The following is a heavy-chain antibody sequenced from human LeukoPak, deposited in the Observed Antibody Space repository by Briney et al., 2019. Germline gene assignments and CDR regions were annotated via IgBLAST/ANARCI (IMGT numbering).Heavy chain of an antibody. CDR1: GGSISSGGYY. J-gene: IGHJ4*02. V-gene: IGHV4-30-2*01. CDR2: IYHSGST. Sequence: SETLSLTCTVSGGSISSGGYYWSWIRQPPGKGLEWNGYIYHSGSTYYNPSLKSRVTISVDRSKNQFSLKLSSVTAADTAVYYCARGTDSSSWYSLDYWGQGTLVTVSS. D-gene: IGHD6-13*01. CDR3: ARGTDSSSWYSLDY.